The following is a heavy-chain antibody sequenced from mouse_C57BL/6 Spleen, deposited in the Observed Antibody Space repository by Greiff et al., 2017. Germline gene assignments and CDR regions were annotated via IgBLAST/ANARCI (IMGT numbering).Heavy chain of an antibody. Sequence: VQLQQSGPELVKPGASVKISCKASGYSFTGYYMNWVKQSPEKSLEWIGEINPSTGGTTYNQKFTAKATLTVDKSSSTAYMQLKSLTSEDSAVYYCARHYSDYWGQGTTLTVSS. CDR3: ARHYSDY. V-gene: IGHV1-42*01. CDR1: GYSFTGYY. J-gene: IGHJ2*01. CDR2: INPSTGGT.